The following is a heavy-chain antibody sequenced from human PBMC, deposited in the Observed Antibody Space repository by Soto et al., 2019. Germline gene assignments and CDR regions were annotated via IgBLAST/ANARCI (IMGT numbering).Heavy chain of an antibody. D-gene: IGHD6-19*01. CDR2: IYSGGST. V-gene: IGHV3-66*01. CDR3: AREWPLPRSQLLVELGPINASDI. J-gene: IGHJ3*02. CDR1: GFTVSSNY. Sequence: GGSLRLSCAASGFTVSSNYMSWVRQAPGKGLEWVSVIYSGGSTYYADSVKGRFTISRDNSKNTLYLQMNSLRAEDTAVYYCAREWPLPRSQLLVELGPINASDICGQGPMVTVSS.